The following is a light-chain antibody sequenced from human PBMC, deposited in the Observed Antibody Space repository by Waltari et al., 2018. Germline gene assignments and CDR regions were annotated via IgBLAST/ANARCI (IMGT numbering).Light chain of an antibody. CDR1: SSDVGGSNH. J-gene: IGLJ1*01. CDR2: DVS. Sequence: QSALTQPRSVSGSPGQSVTIPCPGTSSDVGGSNHVSWFQQHPGKAPKLMIYDVSQRPSGVPDRFSGSKSGNTASLTISGLQAEDDADYYCCSYGGTYNVFGTGTKVTVL. V-gene: IGLV2-11*01. CDR3: CSYGGTYNV.